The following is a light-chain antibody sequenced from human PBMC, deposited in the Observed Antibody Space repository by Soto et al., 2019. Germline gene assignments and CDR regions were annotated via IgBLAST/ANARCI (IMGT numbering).Light chain of an antibody. CDR1: STDVGNYNL. J-gene: IGLJ2*01. Sequence: QSALTQPASVSGSPGQSIIISCTGTSTDVGNYNLDSWYKKPPGKAPKLIIYETTRRPSGVSNRFSGSKSGNKASLTISGIQAEEEADDYCCSYEGRSTYVVFGGGTKVTVL. V-gene: IGLV2-23*01. CDR3: CSYEGRSTYVV. CDR2: ETT.